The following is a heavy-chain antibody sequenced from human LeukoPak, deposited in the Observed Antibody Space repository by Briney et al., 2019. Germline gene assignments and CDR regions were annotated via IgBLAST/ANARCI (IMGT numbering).Heavy chain of an antibody. CDR2: ISGTGGAT. J-gene: IGHJ4*02. Sequence: GGSLRLSCAASGFTFSSYAMSWVRQAPGRGLEWVSAISGTGGATYYADSVRGRFTISRDNSKNTLFLQMNSLRVEDTAVYYCAKQGSASDVDYWSQGTLVTASS. D-gene: IGHD6-19*01. V-gene: IGHV3-23*01. CDR1: GFTFSSYA. CDR3: AKQGSASDVDY.